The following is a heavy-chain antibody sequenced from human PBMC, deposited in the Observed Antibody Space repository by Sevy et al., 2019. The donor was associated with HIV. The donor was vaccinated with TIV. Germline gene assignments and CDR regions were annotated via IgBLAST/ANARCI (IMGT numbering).Heavy chain of an antibody. D-gene: IGHD2-15*01. J-gene: IGHJ5*02. CDR2: ISGSGGST. V-gene: IGHV3-23*01. CDR1: GFTFSSYA. CDR3: AKHLGRVAAYHNNWFDP. Sequence: GGSLRLSCAASGFTFSSYAMSWVRQAPGKGLEWVSAISGSGGSTYYADSVKGRFTTSRDNSKNTLYLQMNSLRAEDTAVYYCAKHLGRVAAYHNNWFDPWGQGTLVTVSS.